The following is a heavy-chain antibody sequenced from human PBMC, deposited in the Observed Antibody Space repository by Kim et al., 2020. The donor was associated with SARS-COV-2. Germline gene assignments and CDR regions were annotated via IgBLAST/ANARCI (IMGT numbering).Heavy chain of an antibody. Sequence: GGSLRLSWAASGFTFNHYAMSWVRQAPGKGLEWVSTITGSGDYTYYGDSVRGRFTISRDNSKSTLYLQMNSLRVEDTAVYYCARVLSCWLQGYDYWGQGT. V-gene: IGHV3-23*01. CDR1: GFTFNHYA. CDR2: ITGSGDYT. D-gene: IGHD6-19*01. CDR3: ARVLSCWLQGYDY. J-gene: IGHJ4*02.